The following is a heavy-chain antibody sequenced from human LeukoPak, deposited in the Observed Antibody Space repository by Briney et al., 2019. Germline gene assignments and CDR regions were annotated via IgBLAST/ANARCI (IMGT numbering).Heavy chain of an antibody. J-gene: IGHJ4*02. CDR3: ARSGVGYFYDNTGYYPLDY. D-gene: IGHD3-22*01. CDR1: GFTFSDYY. CDR2: ISSSGTST. Sequence: PGGSLRLSCAASGFTFSDYYMSWIRQAPGKGLEWVSYISSSGTSTKYADSVKGRFTISRDNAQNSLYLQMNSLRVEDTAVYYCARSGVGYFYDNTGYYPLDYWGQGTLVTVSS. V-gene: IGHV3-11*03.